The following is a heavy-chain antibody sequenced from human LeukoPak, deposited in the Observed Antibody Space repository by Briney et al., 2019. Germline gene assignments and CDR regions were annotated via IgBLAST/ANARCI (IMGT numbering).Heavy chain of an antibody. D-gene: IGHD6-19*01. V-gene: IGHV3-23*01. J-gene: IGHJ4*02. CDR2: ISGSGSYT. Sequence: GGSLRLSCAASGFTVSDYSMSWVRQAPGKGLEWVSAISGSGSYTDYADSVKGRFTISKDNSKNTLYLQMNSLRAEDTAVYYCAVGGAVVGFEVFDYWGQGTLVTVSS. CDR3: AVGGAVVGFEVFDY. CDR1: GFTVSDYS.